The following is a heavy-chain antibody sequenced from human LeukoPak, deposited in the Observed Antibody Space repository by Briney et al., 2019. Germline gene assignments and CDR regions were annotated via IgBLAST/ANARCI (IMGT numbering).Heavy chain of an antibody. V-gene: IGHV4-34*01. Sequence: SETLSLTCAVYGGSFSGYYWSWTRQPPGKGLEWIGEINHSGSTNYNPSLKSRVTISVDTSKNQFSLKLSSVTAADTAVYYCARGRNYYDSSGYDIWGQGTMVTVSS. D-gene: IGHD3-22*01. CDR2: INHSGST. CDR1: GGSFSGYY. J-gene: IGHJ3*02. CDR3: ARGRNYYDSSGYDI.